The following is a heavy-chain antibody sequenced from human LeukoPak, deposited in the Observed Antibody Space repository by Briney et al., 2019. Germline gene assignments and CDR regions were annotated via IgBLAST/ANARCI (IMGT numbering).Heavy chain of an antibody. CDR2: INPGDSDT. J-gene: IGHJ6*02. CDR3: ARQLSERFGPYYYYYGMDV. CDR1: GYSFATYW. Sequence: GESLKISCKGSGYSFATYWIGWVRQMPGKGLEWMGIINPGDSDTRYSPPFEGQVTISADKSNTTAYLQWSSLKASDTAMYFCARQLSERFGPYYYYYGMDVWGQGTTVTVSS. D-gene: IGHD5-24*01. V-gene: IGHV5-51*01.